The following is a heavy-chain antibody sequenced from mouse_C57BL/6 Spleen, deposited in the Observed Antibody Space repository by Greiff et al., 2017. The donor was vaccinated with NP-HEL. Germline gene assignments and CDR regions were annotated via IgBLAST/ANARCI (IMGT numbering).Heavy chain of an antibody. D-gene: IGHD1-1*01. CDR3: AREKLRLGFLGDY. CDR2: IYPFSFHT. Sequence: QVQLQQSGPELVNPGASVKISCKASGYAILLTCPPFFPPIPLTVLEFILLIYPFSFHTNYNGKFKGKATLTADKSSSTAYMQLSSLTSEDSAVYFCAREKLRLGFLGDYWGQGTTLTVSS. V-gene: IGHV1-82*01. CDR1: GYAILLTC. J-gene: IGHJ2*01.